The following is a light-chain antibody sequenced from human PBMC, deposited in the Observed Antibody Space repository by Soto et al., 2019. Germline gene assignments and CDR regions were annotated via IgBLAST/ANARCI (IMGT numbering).Light chain of an antibody. CDR1: SSNIGSYT. Sequence: QAVVTQPPSASGTPGQRVTISCSGSSSNIGSYTVNWYQQLPGTAPKLLIYSNNQRPSGVPDRFSGSKSGTSASLAISGLQSEDEADHYCAAWDDSLNGHVFGTGTKLTVL. V-gene: IGLV1-44*01. CDR2: SNN. CDR3: AAWDDSLNGHV. J-gene: IGLJ1*01.